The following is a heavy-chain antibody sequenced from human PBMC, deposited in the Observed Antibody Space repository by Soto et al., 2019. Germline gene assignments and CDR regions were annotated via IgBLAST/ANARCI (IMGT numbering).Heavy chain of an antibody. V-gene: IGHV1-2*02. Sequence: ASVKVSCKASGYVFIGYYIHWVRQAPGQGLEWMGWINPNSGGTNYAQKFQGRVTMTRDTSISTVSMDLSSLRSDDTAVYYCARAFCSTITCYGWFDPWGQGTLVTV. CDR2: INPNSGGT. J-gene: IGHJ5*02. CDR3: ARAFCSTITCYGWFDP. D-gene: IGHD2-2*01. CDR1: GYVFIGYY.